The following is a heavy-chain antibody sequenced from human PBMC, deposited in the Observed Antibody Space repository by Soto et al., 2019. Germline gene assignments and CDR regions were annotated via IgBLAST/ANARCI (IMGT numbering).Heavy chain of an antibody. J-gene: IGHJ4*02. CDR3: AKGPHCSSTSCYHPFYY. Sequence: EVQLLESGGGLVQPGGSLRLSCAASGFTFSSYAMSWVRQAPGKGLEWVSAISGSGGSTYYADSVKGRFTIPRDNSKNTLYLQMNSLRAEDTAVYYCAKGPHCSSTSCYHPFYYWGQGTLVTVSS. D-gene: IGHD2-2*01. V-gene: IGHV3-23*01. CDR1: GFTFSSYA. CDR2: ISGSGGST.